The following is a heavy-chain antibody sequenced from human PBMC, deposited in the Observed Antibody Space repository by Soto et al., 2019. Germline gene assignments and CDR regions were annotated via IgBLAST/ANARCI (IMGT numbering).Heavy chain of an antibody. CDR2: IIPIFGTA. CDR1: GGTFSSYA. Sequence: QVQLVQSGAEVKKPGSSVKVSCKASGGTFSSYAISWVRQAPGQGLEWMGGIIPIFGTANYAQKFQGRVTITAYESTSTAYMALSSLRSEDAAVYYCASHEGYCSGGSCYFEYFQHWGQGTLVTVSS. D-gene: IGHD2-15*01. CDR3: ASHEGYCSGGSCYFEYFQH. J-gene: IGHJ1*01. V-gene: IGHV1-69*12.